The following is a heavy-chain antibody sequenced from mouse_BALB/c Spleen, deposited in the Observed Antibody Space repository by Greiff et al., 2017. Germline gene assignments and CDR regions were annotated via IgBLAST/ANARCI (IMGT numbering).Heavy chain of an antibody. V-gene: IGHV5-17*02. D-gene: IGHD1-1*01. CDR3: ARYGYALDY. CDR1: GFTFSSFG. J-gene: IGHJ4*01. CDR2: ISSGSSTI. Sequence: VQLKESGGGLVQPGGSRKLSCAASGFTFSSFGMHWVRQAPEKGLEWVANISSGSSTIYYAAKVKGRFTISRDNPKNTLFLQITRLRAEDTAMYYCARYGYALDYWGQGTSVTVSS.